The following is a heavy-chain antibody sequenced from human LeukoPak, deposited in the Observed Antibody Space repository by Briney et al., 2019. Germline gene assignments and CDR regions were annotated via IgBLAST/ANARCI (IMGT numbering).Heavy chain of an antibody. J-gene: IGHJ5*02. CDR3: ARASGFGGNWFDP. V-gene: IGHV1-2*02. CDR2: INPNSGGT. Sequence: ASVKVSCKASGGTFSSYAISWVRQAPGQGLEWMGWINPNSGGTNYAQKFQGRVTMTRDTSISTAYMELSRLRSDDTAVYYCARASGFGGNWFDPWGQGTLVTVSS. D-gene: IGHD3-10*01. CDR1: GGTFSSYA.